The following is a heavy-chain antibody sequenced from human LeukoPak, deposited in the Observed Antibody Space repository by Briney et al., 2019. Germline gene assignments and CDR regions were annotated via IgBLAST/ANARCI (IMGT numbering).Heavy chain of an antibody. V-gene: IGHV4-30-2*01. CDR1: GGSISSGSYS. CDR2: ILHSGIN. J-gene: IGHJ4*02. D-gene: IGHD4-17*01. CDR3: VRQNGDYFDS. Sequence: PSETLFLTCAVSGGSISSGSYSWSWIRQPPGKGLGWIGYILHSGINYYNPSLRSRVTTSLDTSRSQISLKVTSVTAADTAMYYCVRQNGDYFDSWGQGTLVIVSS.